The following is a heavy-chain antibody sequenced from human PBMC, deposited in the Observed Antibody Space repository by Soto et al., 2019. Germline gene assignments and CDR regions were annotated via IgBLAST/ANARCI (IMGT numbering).Heavy chain of an antibody. CDR2: IYYSGST. J-gene: IGHJ4*02. CDR1: GGSVSSGSYC. CDR3: ARDLYPLTGGIDN. Sequence: SETLSLTCTVSGGSVSSGSYCWSWIRQPPGKGLEWIAYIYYSGSTNYNPSLKSRVTISVDTSKNQFSLKLSSVTAADTAVYYCARDLYPLTGGIDNWGQGTLVTVSS. V-gene: IGHV4-61*01. D-gene: IGHD2-2*02.